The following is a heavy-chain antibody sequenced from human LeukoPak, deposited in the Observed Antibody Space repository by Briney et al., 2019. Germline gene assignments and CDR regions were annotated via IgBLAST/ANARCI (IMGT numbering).Heavy chain of an antibody. Sequence: GGSLRLSCAASGFTFSSYGMHWVRQAPGKGLEWVAVIWYDGSNKYYADSVKGRFTISRDNSRNTLHLQMNSLRAEDTAVYYCARDRSSRDRYFDLWGRGTLVTVSS. V-gene: IGHV3-33*01. CDR3: ARDRSSRDRYFDL. J-gene: IGHJ2*01. CDR2: IWYDGSNK. D-gene: IGHD2-21*01. CDR1: GFTFSSYG.